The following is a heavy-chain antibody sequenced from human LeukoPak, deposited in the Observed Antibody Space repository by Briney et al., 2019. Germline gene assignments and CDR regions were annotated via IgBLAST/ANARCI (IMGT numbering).Heavy chain of an antibody. J-gene: IGHJ3*02. CDR2: IIPIFGAA. Sequence: SLKLSCKASGVTFSSYAISWVRQSPGQGLEWLGGIIPIFGAANYAKTFQGRVTISEDKSKSTAYMQLSSLRSEDTAVYYCARVSELEAFDIWAQGTMVTVSS. CDR1: GVTFSSYA. V-gene: IGHV1-69*06. CDR3: ARVSELEAFDI. D-gene: IGHD1-7*01.